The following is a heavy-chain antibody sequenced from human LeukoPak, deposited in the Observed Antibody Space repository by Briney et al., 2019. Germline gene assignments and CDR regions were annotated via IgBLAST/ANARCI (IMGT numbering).Heavy chain of an antibody. CDR3: ARDRPEDLGSGTYKGVNWFDP. Sequence: PGGSLRLSCAASGFTFSSYSMNWVRQAPGKGLEWVSSISSSSSYIYYADSVKGRFTISRDNAKNSLYLQMNSLRAEDTAVYYCARDRPEDLGSGTYKGVNWFDPRGQGTLVTVSS. CDR2: ISSSSSYI. D-gene: IGHD3-10*01. CDR1: GFTFSSYS. V-gene: IGHV3-21*01. J-gene: IGHJ5*02.